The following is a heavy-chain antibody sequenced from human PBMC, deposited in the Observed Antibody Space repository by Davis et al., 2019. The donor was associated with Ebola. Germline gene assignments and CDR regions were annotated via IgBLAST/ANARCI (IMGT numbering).Heavy chain of an antibody. CDR2: INARNGDT. CDR3: ARVRAISVVEKGFDF. J-gene: IGHJ4*02. D-gene: IGHD6-19*01. CDR1: GYIFTLYA. V-gene: IGHV1-3*01. Sequence: ASVKVSCKASGYIFTLYAIHWVRQAPGQSLEWLGWINARNGDTKYSQKLQGRVTMTTDTSTSTAYMELRSLRSDDTAVYYCARVRAISVVEKGFDFWGQGTLLTVSS.